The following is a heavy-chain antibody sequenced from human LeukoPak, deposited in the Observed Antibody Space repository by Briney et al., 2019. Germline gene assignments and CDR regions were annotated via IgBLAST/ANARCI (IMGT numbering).Heavy chain of an antibody. J-gene: IGHJ5*02. V-gene: IGHV3-48*03. D-gene: IGHD1-26*01. CDR2: VSSSGSTI. CDR3: ARDFYRGFDP. Sequence: PGGSLRLSCAASGFTFSSYEMNWVRQAPGKGLEWVSYVSSSGSTIYYADSVKGRFTISRDNAKNSLYLQMNSLRAEDTAVYYCARDFYRGFDPWGQGTLVTASS. CDR1: GFTFSSYE.